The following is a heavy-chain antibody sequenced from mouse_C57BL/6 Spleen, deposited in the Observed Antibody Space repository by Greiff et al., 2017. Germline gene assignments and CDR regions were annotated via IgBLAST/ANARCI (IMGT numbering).Heavy chain of an antibody. D-gene: IGHD2-2*01. CDR2: INPSNGGT. CDR3: AREMVTTAYYFDY. CDR1: GYTFTSYW. J-gene: IGHJ2*01. Sequence: QVQLQQPGTELVKPGASVKLSCKASGYTFTSYWMHWVKQRPGQGLEWIGNINPSNGGTNYNEKFESKATLTVDKSSSTAYMQLSSLTSEDSAVYYCAREMVTTAYYFDYWGQGTTLTVSS. V-gene: IGHV1-53*01.